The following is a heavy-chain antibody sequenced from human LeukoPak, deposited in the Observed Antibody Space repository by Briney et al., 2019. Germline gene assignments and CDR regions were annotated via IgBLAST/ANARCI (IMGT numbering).Heavy chain of an antibody. J-gene: IGHJ4*02. D-gene: IGHD2-2*01. V-gene: IGHV3-21*01. CDR3: ARFGSGGVVVVPAATLRGTDY. CDR2: ISSSSSYI. Sequence: GGSLRLSCAASGFTFSSYSMNWGRQAPGKGLEWVSSISSSSSYIYYADSVRGRFTISRDNAKNSLYLQMNSLRAEDTAVYYCARFGSGGVVVVPAATLRGTDYWGQGTLVTVSS. CDR1: GFTFSSYS.